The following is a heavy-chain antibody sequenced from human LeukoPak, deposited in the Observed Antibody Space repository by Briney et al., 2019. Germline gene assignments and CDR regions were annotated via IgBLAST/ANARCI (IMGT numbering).Heavy chain of an antibody. Sequence: GESLKISCKGSGYSFTSNWIGWARQMPGKDVEWMGIIYPGDSDTRYSPSFQGQVTISADKSISTAYLQWSSLKASDPAMYYCARSRDYSSSYYFDYWGQGTLVTVSA. J-gene: IGHJ4*02. CDR3: ARSRDYSSSYYFDY. CDR1: GYSFTSNW. V-gene: IGHV5-51*01. CDR2: IYPGDSDT. D-gene: IGHD6-6*01.